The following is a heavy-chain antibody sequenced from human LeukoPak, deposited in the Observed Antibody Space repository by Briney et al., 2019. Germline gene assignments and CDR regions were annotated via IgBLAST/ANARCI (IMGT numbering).Heavy chain of an antibody. CDR3: ARDLYCSSTSCPFDC. Sequence: ASVKVSCKASGGTFSSYAISWVRQAPGQGPEWMGGIIPIFGTANYAQKFQGRVTITADESTSTAYMELSSLRSEDTAVYYCARDLYCSSTSCPFDCWGQGTLVTVSS. V-gene: IGHV1-69*13. CDR1: GGTFSSYA. D-gene: IGHD2-2*01. CDR2: IIPIFGTA. J-gene: IGHJ4*02.